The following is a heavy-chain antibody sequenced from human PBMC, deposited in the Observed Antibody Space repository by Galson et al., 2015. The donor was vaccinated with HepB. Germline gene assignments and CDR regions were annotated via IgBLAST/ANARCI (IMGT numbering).Heavy chain of an antibody. D-gene: IGHD3-3*02. CDR2: IKQDGSEK. V-gene: IGHV3-7*01. J-gene: IGHJ4*02. Sequence: SLRLSCAASGFTFSNYWMSWVRQAPGKGLEWVANIKQDGSEKYYVDSVKGRFTISRDNAKNSLYLQMNSLRAEDTALYYCARVRSIRYFDYWGQGTLVTVSS. CDR3: ARVRSIRYFDY. CDR1: GFTFSNYW.